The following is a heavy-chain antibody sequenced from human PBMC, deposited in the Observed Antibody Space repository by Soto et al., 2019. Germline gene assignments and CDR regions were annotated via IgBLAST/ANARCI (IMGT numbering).Heavy chain of an antibody. CDR2: IDAGNGNT. CDR1: GYTFTSYA. J-gene: IGHJ6*02. CDR3: ARDLDYYYGMDV. V-gene: IGHV1-3*01. Sequence: ASLKVSCKASGYTFTSYALHWVRQAPGQRLEWMGRIDAGNGNTKYSQKFQGRVTITRDTSANTAYMELSSLRSEDTAVYYCARDLDYYYGMDVWGQGTTVTVSS.